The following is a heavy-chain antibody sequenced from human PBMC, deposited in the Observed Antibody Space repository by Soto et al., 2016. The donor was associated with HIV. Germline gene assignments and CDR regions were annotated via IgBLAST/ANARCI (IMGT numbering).Heavy chain of an antibody. CDR2: IIPIFGTT. Sequence: QVQLVQSGAEVEKPGSSVKVSCKASGGTFSNYAINWVRQAPGQGLEWMGGIIPIFGTTNYAQKFQGRVTITADESTSTAYMELSSLRSEDTAVYYCARAPPKGYLPNDAFDIWGQGTMVTVSS. D-gene: IGHD2-21*01. CDR1: GGTFSNYA. V-gene: IGHV1-69*13. J-gene: IGHJ3*02. CDR3: ARAPPKGYLPNDAFDI.